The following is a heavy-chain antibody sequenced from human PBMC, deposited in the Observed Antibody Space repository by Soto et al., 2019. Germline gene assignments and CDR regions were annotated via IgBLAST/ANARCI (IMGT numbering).Heavy chain of an antibody. Sequence: GGSLRLSCAASGFTFSSYSMNWVRQAPGKGLEWVSSISSSSSYIYYADSVKGRFTISRDNAKNSLYLQMNSLRAEDTAVYYCARHRIHVLECLLGGWFDHWGQGTLVTVSS. D-gene: IGHD3-3*01. J-gene: IGHJ5*02. V-gene: IGHV3-21*01. CDR3: ARHRIHVLECLLGGWFDH. CDR1: GFTFSSYS. CDR2: ISSSSSYI.